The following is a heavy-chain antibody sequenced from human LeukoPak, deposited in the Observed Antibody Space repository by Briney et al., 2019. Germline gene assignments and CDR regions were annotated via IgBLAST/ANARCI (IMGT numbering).Heavy chain of an antibody. CDR3: AKETYDILTLYNWFDP. CDR2: ISGSGGST. J-gene: IGHJ5*02. CDR1: GGSFSGYY. V-gene: IGHV3-23*01. Sequence: ETLSLTCAVYGGSFSGYYWSWIRQPPGKGLEWVSAISGSGGSTYYADSVKGRFTISRDNSKNTLYLQMNSLRAEDTAVYYCAKETYDILTLYNWFDPWGQGTLVTVSS. D-gene: IGHD3-9*01.